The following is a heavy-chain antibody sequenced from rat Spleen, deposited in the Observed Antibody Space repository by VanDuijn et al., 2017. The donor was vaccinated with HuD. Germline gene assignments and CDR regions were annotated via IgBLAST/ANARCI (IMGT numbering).Heavy chain of an antibody. V-gene: IGHV2S63*01. CDR3: ATPQPSFDY. CDR2: IWSGGST. CDR1: GFSFTDNS. J-gene: IGHJ2*01. D-gene: IGHD3-4*01. Sequence: EVQLKESGPGLVQPSQTLSLTCTVSGFSFTDNSVHWVRQPPGKGLAWMGAIWSGGSTDYNSALKSRLSISRDTSKSQVFLKMNSLQTDDTGTYYCATPQPSFDYWGQGVMVTVSS.